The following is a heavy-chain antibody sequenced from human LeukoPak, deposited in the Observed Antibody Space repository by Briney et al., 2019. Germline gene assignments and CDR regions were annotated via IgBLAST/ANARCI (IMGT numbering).Heavy chain of an antibody. CDR3: ARDWSHSSGWYYFDS. J-gene: IGHJ4*02. D-gene: IGHD6-19*01. V-gene: IGHV3-21*01. CDR1: GFSFSYYY. Sequence: PGGSLRLSCAASGFSFSYYYMNWVRQTPGKGREWVSSITSSSSDVYYADSVKGRFTISRDNAKNSLYLQMNSLRVEDTAVYYCARDWSHSSGWYYFDSWGQGILVTVSS. CDR2: ITSSSSDV.